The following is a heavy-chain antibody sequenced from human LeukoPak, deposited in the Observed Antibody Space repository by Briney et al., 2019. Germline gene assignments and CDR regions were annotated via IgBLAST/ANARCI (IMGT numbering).Heavy chain of an antibody. CDR1: GFTFSSYW. D-gene: IGHD5-12*01. CDR3: ARVHHSGYGLRGIYFDY. J-gene: IGHJ4*02. Sequence: GGSLRLSCAASGFTFSSYWMSWVRQAPGKGLEWVANIKQDGSEKYYVDSVKGRFTISRGNAKNSLYLQMNSLRAEDTAVYYCARVHHSGYGLRGIYFDYWGQGTLVTVSS. CDR2: IKQDGSEK. V-gene: IGHV3-7*01.